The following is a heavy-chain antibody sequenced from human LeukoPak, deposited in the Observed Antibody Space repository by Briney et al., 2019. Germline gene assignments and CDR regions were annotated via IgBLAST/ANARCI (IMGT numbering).Heavy chain of an antibody. CDR2: IYSGGST. V-gene: IGHV3-66*01. CDR1: GFTFSSNY. CDR3: ARAFTYYYDSSGYYYDY. D-gene: IGHD3-22*01. Sequence: GGSLRLSCAASGFTFSSNYMTWVRQAPGKGLEWVSVIYSGGSTYYADSVKGRFTISRDNSKNTLYLQMNSLRAEDTAVYYCARAFTYYYDSSGYYYDYWGQGTLVTVSS. J-gene: IGHJ4*02.